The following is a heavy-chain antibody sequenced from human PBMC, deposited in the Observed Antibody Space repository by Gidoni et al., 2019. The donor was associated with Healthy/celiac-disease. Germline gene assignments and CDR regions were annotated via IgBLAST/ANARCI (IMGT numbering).Heavy chain of an antibody. D-gene: IGHD3-22*01. CDR2: ISSSSSYI. Sequence: EVQLVESGGGLVKPGGSLRLSCAASGFTFSSYSMNWVRQAPGKGLEWVSSISSSSSYIYYADSVKGRFTISRDNAKNSLYLQMNSLRAEDTAVYYCARGPTYYYDSSGYYYNFDYWGQGTLVTVSS. CDR3: ARGPTYYYDSSGYYYNFDY. J-gene: IGHJ4*02. CDR1: GFTFSSYS. V-gene: IGHV3-21*01.